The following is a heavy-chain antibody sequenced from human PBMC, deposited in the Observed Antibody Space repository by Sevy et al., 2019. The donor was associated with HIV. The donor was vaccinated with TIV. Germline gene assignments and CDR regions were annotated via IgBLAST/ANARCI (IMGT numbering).Heavy chain of an antibody. J-gene: IGHJ4*02. CDR2: INLDGSEK. CDR1: GFSFSNYW. D-gene: IGHD6-19*01. CDR3: ARDFEMSVADC. V-gene: IGHV3-7*01. Sequence: GGSLRLSCEASGFSFSNYWMSWVRQAPGKGLEWVANINLDGSEKYYVDSVKGRFTISRDNAKNSLYLQMNSLRAEDTAVYYWARDFEMSVADCWGQGTLVTVSS.